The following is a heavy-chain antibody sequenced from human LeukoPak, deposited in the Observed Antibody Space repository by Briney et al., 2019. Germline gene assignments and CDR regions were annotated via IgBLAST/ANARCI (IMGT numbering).Heavy chain of an antibody. CDR3: ARGGPYSGYDINYNWFDP. Sequence: PSETLSLPCAVYGGSFSGYYWSWIRQPPGKGLEWIGEINHSGSTNYNPSLKSRVTISVDTSKNQFSLKLSSVTAADTAVYYCARGGPYSGYDINYNWFDPWGQGTLVTVSS. V-gene: IGHV4-34*01. CDR2: INHSGST. CDR1: GGSFSGYY. J-gene: IGHJ5*02. D-gene: IGHD5-12*01.